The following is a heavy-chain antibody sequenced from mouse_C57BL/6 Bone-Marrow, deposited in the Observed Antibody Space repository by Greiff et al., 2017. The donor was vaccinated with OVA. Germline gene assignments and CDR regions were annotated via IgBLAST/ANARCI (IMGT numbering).Heavy chain of an antibody. J-gene: IGHJ1*03. CDR1: GYSFTGYF. CDR3: ARGDYDYDGSSPHWYFDV. CDR2: INPYNGDT. Sequence: VQLKESGPELVKPGDSVKISCKASGYSFTGYFMNWVMQSHGKSLEWIGRINPYNGDTFYNQKFKGKATLTVDKSSSTAHMELRSLTSEDSAVYYGARGDYDYDGSSPHWYFDVWGTGTTVTVSS. D-gene: IGHD1-1*01. V-gene: IGHV1-20*01.